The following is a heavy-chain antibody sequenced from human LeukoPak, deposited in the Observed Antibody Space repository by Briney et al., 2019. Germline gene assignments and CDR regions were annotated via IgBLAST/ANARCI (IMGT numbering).Heavy chain of an antibody. CDR1: GGSISSYY. CDR3: AAQNYDFWSGYYRWFDP. J-gene: IGHJ5*02. Sequence: SETLSLTCTVSGGSISSYYWSWIRQPPGKGLEWIGYIYYSGSTNYNPSLKSRVTISVDTSKNQFSLKLSSVTAADTAVYYCAAQNYDFWSGYYRWFDPWGQGTLVTVSS. V-gene: IGHV4-59*08. CDR2: IYYSGST. D-gene: IGHD3-3*01.